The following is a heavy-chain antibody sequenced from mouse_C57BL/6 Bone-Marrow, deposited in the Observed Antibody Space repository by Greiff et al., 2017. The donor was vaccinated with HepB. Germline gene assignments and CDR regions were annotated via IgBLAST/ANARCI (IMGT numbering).Heavy chain of an antibody. CDR3: ARQLGPHYYAMDY. CDR1: GFSLSTSGMG. V-gene: IGHV8-12*01. CDR2: IYWDDDK. Sequence: QVQLKESGPGILQSSQTLSLTCSFSGFSLSTSGMGVSWIRQPSGKGLEWLAHIYWDDDKRYNPSLKSRLTIPKDTSRNQVFLKITSVDTADTATYYCARQLGPHYYAMDYWGQGTSVTVSS. J-gene: IGHJ4*01. D-gene: IGHD4-1*02.